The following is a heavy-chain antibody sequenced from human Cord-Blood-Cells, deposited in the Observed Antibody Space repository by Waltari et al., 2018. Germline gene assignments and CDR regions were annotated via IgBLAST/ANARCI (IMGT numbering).Heavy chain of an antibody. CDR2: SKSKTDGGTT. Sequence: EVQLVESGGGLVKPGGSLRLSCAASGFTFSNAWMSGVRQAPGKGRDWVGRSKSKTDGGTTDYAAPGKGRFTISRDDSKNTLYLQMNSLKTEDTAVYYCTTANYWGQGTLVTVSS. V-gene: IGHV3-15*01. J-gene: IGHJ4*02. CDR3: TTANY. CDR1: GFTFSNAW.